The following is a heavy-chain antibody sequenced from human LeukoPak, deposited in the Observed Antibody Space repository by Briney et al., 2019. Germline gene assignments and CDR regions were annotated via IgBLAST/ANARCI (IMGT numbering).Heavy chain of an antibody. CDR1: GGSFSGYY. J-gene: IGHJ3*02. Sequence: SETLSLTCAVYGGSFSGYYWSWIRQPPGKGLEWIGEINHSGSTNYNPSLKSRVTISVDTSKNQFSLKLSSVTAADTAVYYCARDGMVRGVRLGAFDIWGQGTMVTVSS. CDR2: INHSGST. D-gene: IGHD3-10*01. CDR3: ARDGMVRGVRLGAFDI. V-gene: IGHV4-34*01.